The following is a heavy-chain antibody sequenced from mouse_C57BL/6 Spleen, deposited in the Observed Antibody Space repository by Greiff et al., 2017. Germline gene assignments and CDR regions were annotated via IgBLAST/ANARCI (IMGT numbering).Heavy chain of an antibody. Sequence: QVQLQQPGAELVMPGASVKLSCKASGYTFTSYWMHWVKQRPGQGLEWIGEIDPSDSYTNYNQKFKGKSTLTVDKSSSTAYMQLSSLTSEDSAVYYCARNGPPYYAMDYWGQGTSVTVSS. D-gene: IGHD3-1*01. CDR2: IDPSDSYT. V-gene: IGHV1-69*01. J-gene: IGHJ4*01. CDR3: ARNGPPYYAMDY. CDR1: GYTFTSYW.